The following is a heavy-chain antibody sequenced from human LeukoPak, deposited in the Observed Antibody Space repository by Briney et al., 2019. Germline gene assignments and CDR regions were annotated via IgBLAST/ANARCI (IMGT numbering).Heavy chain of an antibody. V-gene: IGHV4-39*01. Sequence: SETLSLTCTVCGGSISSSSYYWGWSRQPPGKGGEWIVSIYYSGSTYYNPTGKSRVTITVKTDKNEYCHKLSSVTAADTAVYYCARLPQGFPRPIDYWGQGTLVTVSS. D-gene: IGHD6-6*01. CDR1: GGSISSSSYY. J-gene: IGHJ4*02. CDR2: IYYSGST. CDR3: ARLPQGFPRPIDY.